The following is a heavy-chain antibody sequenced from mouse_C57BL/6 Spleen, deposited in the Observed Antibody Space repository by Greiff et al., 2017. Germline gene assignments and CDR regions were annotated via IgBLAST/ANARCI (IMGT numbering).Heavy chain of an antibody. CDR2: ISGGGGNT. D-gene: IGHD2-4*01. V-gene: IGHV5-9*01. J-gene: IGHJ2*01. CDR3: ARHDDYDFDY. CDR1: GFTFSSYT. Sequence: EVQWVESGGGLVKPGGSLKLSCAASGFTFSSYTMSWVRQTPEKRLEWVATISGGGGNTYYPDSVKGRFTISRDNAKNTLYLQMSSLRSEDTALYYCARHDDYDFDYWGQGTTLTVSS.